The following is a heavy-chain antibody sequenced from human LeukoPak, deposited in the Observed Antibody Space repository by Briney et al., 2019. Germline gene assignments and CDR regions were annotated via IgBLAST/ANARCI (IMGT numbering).Heavy chain of an antibody. CDR1: GFTFSSYW. CDR3: ARDRYCSGGSCYSLFDY. J-gene: IGHJ4*02. Sequence: GGSLRLSCAASGFTFSSYWMSWVRQAPGKGLEWVANIKQDGSEKYYVGSVKGRFTISRDNSKNTLYLQMNSLRAEDTAVYYCARDRYCSGGSCYSLFDYWGQGTLVTVSS. V-gene: IGHV3-7*01. CDR2: IKQDGSEK. D-gene: IGHD2-15*01.